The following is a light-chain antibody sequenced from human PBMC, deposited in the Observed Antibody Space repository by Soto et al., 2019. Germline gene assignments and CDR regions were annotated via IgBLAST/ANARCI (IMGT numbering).Light chain of an antibody. J-gene: IGLJ2*01. CDR3: ATWDSSLSVVV. Sequence: QSVLTQPPSGSAAPGQRVTISCSGSSSNIGSNHLSWYQQFPGTAPKLLIYDNDKRPSGITDRFSGSRSGTSATLGITGLQTGDEGDSYCATWDSSLSVVVFGGGTTVTVL. V-gene: IGLV1-51*01. CDR2: DND. CDR1: SSNIGSNH.